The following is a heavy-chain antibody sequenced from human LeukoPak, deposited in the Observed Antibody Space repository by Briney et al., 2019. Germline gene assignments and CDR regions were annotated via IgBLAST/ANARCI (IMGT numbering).Heavy chain of an antibody. J-gene: IGHJ4*02. Sequence: ASVKVSCKASGYTFTCYYMHWVRQAPGQGLEWMGWINPNSGGTNYAQKVQGRVTMTRDTSISTPYMELSRLRSDDTAVYYCRVVPAAAFDSWGQGTLVTVSS. CDR3: RVVPAAAFDS. V-gene: IGHV1-2*02. CDR1: GYTFTCYY. D-gene: IGHD2-2*01. CDR2: INPNSGGT.